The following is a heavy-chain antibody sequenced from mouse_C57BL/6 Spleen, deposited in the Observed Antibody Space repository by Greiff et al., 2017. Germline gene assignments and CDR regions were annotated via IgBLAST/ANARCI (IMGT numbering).Heavy chain of an antibody. Sequence: VQGVESGPELVKPGASVKISCKASGYAFSSSWMNWVKQRPGKGLEWIGRIYPGDGDTNYNGKFKGKATLTADKSSSTAYMQRSSLTSEDSAVXVCAETSGYGGAMDYWGQGTSVTVSS. CDR1: GYAFSSSW. D-gene: IGHD3-2*02. CDR2: IYPGDGDT. CDR3: AETSGYGGAMDY. V-gene: IGHV1-82*01. J-gene: IGHJ4*01.